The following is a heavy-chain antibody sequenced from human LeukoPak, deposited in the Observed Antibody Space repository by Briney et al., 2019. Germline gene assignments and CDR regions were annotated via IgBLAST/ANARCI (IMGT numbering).Heavy chain of an antibody. D-gene: IGHD3-10*01. J-gene: IGHJ4*02. Sequence: GGSLRLSCAASGFTFSSYDMHWVRQATGKGLEWVSAIGTAGDTYYPGSVKGRFAISRENAKNSLYLQMNSLRAGDTAVYYCARVRWFGKTVSFDYWGQGTLVTVSS. V-gene: IGHV3-13*01. CDR2: IGTAGDT. CDR1: GFTFSSYD. CDR3: ARVRWFGKTVSFDY.